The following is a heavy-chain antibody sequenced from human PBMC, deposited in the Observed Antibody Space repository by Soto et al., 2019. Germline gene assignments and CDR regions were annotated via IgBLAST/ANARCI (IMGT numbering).Heavy chain of an antibody. CDR1: GFAFSSYS. CDR3: TVQLELLE. V-gene: IGHV3-21*01. D-gene: IGHD1-1*01. CDR2: ITSGGTYI. Sequence: PGGSLRLSCAASGFAFSSYSMNWVRQAPGKGLEWVSSITSGGTYIYYADSVKGRFTISRDNAKNSLYLQMSSLRAEDTAVYYCTVQLELLEWSQGSLVTVSS. J-gene: IGHJ4*02.